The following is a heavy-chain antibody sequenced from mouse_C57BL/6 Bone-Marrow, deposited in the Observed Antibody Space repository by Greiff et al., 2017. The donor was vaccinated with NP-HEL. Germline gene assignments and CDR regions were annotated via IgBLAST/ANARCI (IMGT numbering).Heavy chain of an antibody. J-gene: IGHJ2*01. CDR2: IDPENGDT. CDR3: TTDYYGSLYYFDY. V-gene: IGHV14-4*01. Sequence: VQLQQSGAELVRPGASVKLSCTASGFNIKDDYMHWVKQRPEQGLEWIGWIDPENGDTEYASKFQGTATITADTSSNTAYLQLSSLTSEDTAVYYCTTDYYGSLYYFDYWGQGTTLTVSS. D-gene: IGHD1-1*01. CDR1: GFNIKDDY.